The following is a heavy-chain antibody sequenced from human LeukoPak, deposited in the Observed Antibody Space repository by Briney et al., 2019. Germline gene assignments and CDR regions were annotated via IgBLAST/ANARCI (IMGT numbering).Heavy chain of an antibody. D-gene: IGHD6-19*01. J-gene: IGHJ4*02. Sequence: ASVKVSCKASGYTFTSYAMHWVRQAPGQRLEWMGWINAGNGNTKYSQKFQGGVTITRDTSASTAYMELSSLRSEDTAVYYCARGASSGWYQLHFDYWGQGTLVTVSS. CDR1: GYTFTSYA. CDR3: ARGASSGWYQLHFDY. CDR2: INAGNGNT. V-gene: IGHV1-3*01.